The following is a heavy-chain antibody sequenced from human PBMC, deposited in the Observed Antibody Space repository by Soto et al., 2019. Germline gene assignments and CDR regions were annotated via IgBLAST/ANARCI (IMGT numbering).Heavy chain of an antibody. V-gene: IGHV4-34*01. J-gene: IGHJ4*02. Sequence: SETLSLTCAVYGGSFSGYYWSWIRQPPGKGLEWIGEINHSGSTNYNPSLKSRVTISVDTSKNQFSLKLSSVTADDTALYYCARWTYYDSSGYYYVFDYWGQGTLVTVSS. CDR3: ARWTYYDSSGYYYVFDY. CDR1: GGSFSGYY. CDR2: INHSGST. D-gene: IGHD3-22*01.